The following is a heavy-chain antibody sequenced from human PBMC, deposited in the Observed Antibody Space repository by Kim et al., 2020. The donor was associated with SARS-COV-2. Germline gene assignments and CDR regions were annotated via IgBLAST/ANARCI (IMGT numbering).Heavy chain of an antibody. V-gene: IGHV3-23*01. CDR2: ISGSGGST. CDR3: AKGRSEATMRSCIDY. CDR1: GFTFSSYA. D-gene: IGHD5-12*01. J-gene: IGHJ4*02. Sequence: GGSLRLSCAASGFTFSSYAMSWVRQAPGKGLEWVSAISGSGGSTYYADSVKGRFTISRDNSKNTLYLQMNSLRAEDTAVYYCAKGRSEATMRSCIDYWGQGTLVTVSS.